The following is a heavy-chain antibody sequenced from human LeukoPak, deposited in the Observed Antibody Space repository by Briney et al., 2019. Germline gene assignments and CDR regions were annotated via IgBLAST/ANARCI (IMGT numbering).Heavy chain of an antibody. D-gene: IGHD3-10*01. CDR1: GFTVSSNY. Sequence: GGSLRLSCAASGFTVSSNYMSWVRQAPGKGLEWVSVIYSGGSTYYADSVKGRFTISRDSSKNTLYLQMNSLRAEDTAVYYCARNQVTMVRGVIKGFDPWGQGTLVTVSS. CDR3: ARNQVTMVRGVIKGFDP. CDR2: IYSGGST. V-gene: IGHV3-66*01. J-gene: IGHJ5*02.